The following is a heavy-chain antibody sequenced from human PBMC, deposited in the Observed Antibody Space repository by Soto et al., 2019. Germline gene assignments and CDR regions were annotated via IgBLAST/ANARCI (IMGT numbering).Heavy chain of an antibody. D-gene: IGHD2-15*01. CDR2: IYYSGST. Sequence: QVQLQESGPGLVKPSQTLSLTCTVSGGSISSGGYYWSWIRQHPGRGLEWIGYIYYSGSTYYNPSLKSRVPISLDTSKNQFSLKLSSVTAADTAVYYCARGMGIVVVVAATPSGWFDPWGQGTLVTVSS. V-gene: IGHV4-31*03. CDR3: ARGMGIVVVVAATPSGWFDP. CDR1: GGSISSGGYY. J-gene: IGHJ5*02.